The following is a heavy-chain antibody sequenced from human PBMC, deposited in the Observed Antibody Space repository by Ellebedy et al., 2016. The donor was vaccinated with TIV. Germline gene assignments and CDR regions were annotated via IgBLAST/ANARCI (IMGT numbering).Heavy chain of an antibody. J-gene: IGHJ4*02. D-gene: IGHD3-16*01. Sequence: GGSLRLSCAASGFTFSSYAMHWVRQAPGKGLEWVAVISYDGSNKYYADSVKGRFTFSRDNSKNTLYLQMNSLRAEDTAVYYCAREGGTSGQPNYYFDYWGQGTLVTVSS. CDR2: ISYDGSNK. CDR3: AREGGTSGQPNYYFDY. V-gene: IGHV3-30-3*01. CDR1: GFTFSSYA.